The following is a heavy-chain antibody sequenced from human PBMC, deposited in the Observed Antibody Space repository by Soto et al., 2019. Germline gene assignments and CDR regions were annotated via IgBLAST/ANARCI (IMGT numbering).Heavy chain of an antibody. Sequence: ASVKVSCKASGGTFSSYAISWVRQAPGQGLEWMGGIIPIFGTANYAQKFQGRVTITADESTSTAYMELSSLRSEDTAVYYCARDVGIAAAAFFDYWGQGTLVTSPQ. J-gene: IGHJ4*02. CDR3: ARDVGIAAAAFFDY. V-gene: IGHV1-69*13. D-gene: IGHD6-13*01. CDR1: GGTFSSYA. CDR2: IIPIFGTA.